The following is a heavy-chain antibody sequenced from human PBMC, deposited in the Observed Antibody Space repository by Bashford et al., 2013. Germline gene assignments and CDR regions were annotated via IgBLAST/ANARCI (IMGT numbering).Heavy chain of an antibody. Sequence: SETLSLTCAVSGYSISSGYYWGWIRQPPGKGLEWIGSIYHSGSTYYNPSLKSRVTISVDTSKNQFSLKLSSVTAADTAVYYCARGYWNYSNYWGQGTLVTVSS. V-gene: IGHV4-38-2*01. CDR1: GYSISSGYY. CDR3: ARGYWNYSNY. J-gene: IGHJ4*02. D-gene: IGHD1-7*01. CDR2: IYHSGST.